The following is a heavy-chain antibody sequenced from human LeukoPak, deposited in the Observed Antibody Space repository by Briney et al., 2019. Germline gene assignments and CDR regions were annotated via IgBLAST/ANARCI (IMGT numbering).Heavy chain of an antibody. D-gene: IGHD2-15*01. CDR3: ARRDIVVVVSASDY. CDR1: GFIFSDYV. Sequence: GESLRLSCAASGFIFSDYVMIWVRQAPGKGLEWVSGITASGDRTYYADSVKGRFTMSRDNSKNTVYLQMNSLRVDDTAVYYCARRDIVVVVSASDYGGQGTLVTVSS. V-gene: IGHV3-23*01. CDR2: ITASGDRT. J-gene: IGHJ4*02.